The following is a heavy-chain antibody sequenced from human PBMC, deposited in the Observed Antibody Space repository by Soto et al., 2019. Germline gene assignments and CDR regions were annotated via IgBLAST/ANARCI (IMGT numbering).Heavy chain of an antibody. J-gene: IGHJ4*02. CDR3: ARVHTAMVTFAY. D-gene: IGHD5-18*01. CDR2: IYYSGST. V-gene: IGHV4-30-4*01. Sequence: SETLSLTCTVSGGSISSGDYYWSWIRQPPGKGLEWIGYIYYSGSTYYNPSLKSRVTISVDTSKNQFSLKLSSVTAADTAVYYCARVHTAMVTFAYWGQGTLVTVSS. CDR1: GGSISSGDYY.